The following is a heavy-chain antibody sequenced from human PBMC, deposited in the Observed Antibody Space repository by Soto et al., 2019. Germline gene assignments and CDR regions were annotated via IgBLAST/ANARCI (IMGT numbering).Heavy chain of an antibody. V-gene: IGHV1-46*01. CDR3: ARDGPDYDILTGSMDV. CDR2: INPSGGST. D-gene: IGHD3-9*01. J-gene: IGHJ6*02. Sequence: ASVKGSCKASGYTFTSYYMHWVRQAPGQGLEWMGIINPSGGSTSYAQKFQGRVTMTRDTSTSTVYMELSSLRSEDTAVYYCARDGPDYDILTGSMDVWGQGTTVTVSS. CDR1: GYTFTSYY.